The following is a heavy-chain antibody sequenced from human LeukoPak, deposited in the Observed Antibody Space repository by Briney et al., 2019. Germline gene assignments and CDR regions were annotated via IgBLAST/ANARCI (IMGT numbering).Heavy chain of an antibody. CDR3: ARDGPQPYYYYYYMDV. CDR1: GFTFSSYG. V-gene: IGHV3-33*01. D-gene: IGHD5-18*01. CDR2: IWYDGSNK. J-gene: IGHJ6*03. Sequence: GRSLRLSCAASGFTFSSYGMHWVRQAPGKGLEWVAVIWYDGSNKYYAGSVKGRFTISRDNSKNTLYLQMNSLRAEDTAVYYCARDGPQPYYYYYYMDVWGKGTTVTVSS.